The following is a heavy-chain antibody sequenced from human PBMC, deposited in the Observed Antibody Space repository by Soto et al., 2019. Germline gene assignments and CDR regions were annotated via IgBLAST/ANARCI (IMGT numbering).Heavy chain of an antibody. CDR2: IPYDGSNK. D-gene: IGHD3-22*01. CDR1: GFSFSGYA. V-gene: IGHV3-30-3*01. Sequence: GRSLRLSCAASGFSFSGYAMHWVLQAPGKGLEWVAVIPYDGSNKYYADSVTGRFTISRANSKNTLYLQMYSLRAEDTAVYYCAIFLYYDSSGFLDWGQGTLVTVSS. CDR3: AIFLYYDSSGFLD. J-gene: IGHJ4*02.